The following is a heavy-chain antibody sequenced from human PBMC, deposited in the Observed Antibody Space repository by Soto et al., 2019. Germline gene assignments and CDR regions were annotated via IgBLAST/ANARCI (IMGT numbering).Heavy chain of an antibody. CDR2: ISGSGGST. V-gene: IGHV3-23*01. Sequence: GSLRLSCAASGFTFSSYAMSWVRQAPGKGLEWVSAISGSGGSTYYADSVKGRFTISRDNSKNSLYLQMNSLRAEDTAVYYCARDSDSYGPFDYWGQGTLVTVSS. J-gene: IGHJ4*02. CDR1: GFTFSSYA. D-gene: IGHD5-18*01. CDR3: ARDSDSYGPFDY.